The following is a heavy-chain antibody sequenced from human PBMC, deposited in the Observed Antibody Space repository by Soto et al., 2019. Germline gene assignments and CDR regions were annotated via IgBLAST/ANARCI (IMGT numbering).Heavy chain of an antibody. CDR2: ISIYNGNT. D-gene: IGHD2-21*02. CDR1: GYTFTSYA. Sequence: SVKVSCKASGYTFTSYAISWVRQAPGQGLEWMGWISIYNGNTNYAQKLQGRVTMTTDTSTSTAYMELSSLRSEDTAVYYCARSIVVVTALDYWGQGTLVTVSS. V-gene: IGHV1-18*01. CDR3: ARSIVVVTALDY. J-gene: IGHJ4*02.